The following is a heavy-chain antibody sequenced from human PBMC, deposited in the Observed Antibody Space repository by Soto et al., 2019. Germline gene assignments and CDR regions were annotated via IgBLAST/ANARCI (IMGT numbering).Heavy chain of an antibody. CDR3: ARQGFGPLHGLVDV. CDR2: VHHSWGS. D-gene: IGHD3-10*01. J-gene: IGHJ6*02. V-gene: IGHV4-59*08. Sequence: QVQLQESGPGLVKPSETLSLSCTVSGGSISSYYWSWFRQSPGKRMEWIGYVHHSWGSSYNPSLPSAVPISLDPSKSQFSRKVTSVSATDTAVYYCARQGFGPLHGLVDVWGQGTTVTVSS. CDR1: GGSISSYY.